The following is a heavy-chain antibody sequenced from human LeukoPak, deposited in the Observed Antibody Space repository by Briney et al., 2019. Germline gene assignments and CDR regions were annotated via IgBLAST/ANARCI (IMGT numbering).Heavy chain of an antibody. J-gene: IGHJ4*02. CDR1: GFTFSSYA. D-gene: IGHD1-26*01. CDR3: AEDPGGGSYEDY. V-gene: IGHV3-23*01. CDR2: ISGSGGST. Sequence: PGGSLRLSCAASGFTFSSYAMSWVRQAPGKGLEWVSAISGSGGSTYYADSVKGRFTISRDNSKNTLYLQMNSLRAEDTAVYYCAEDPGGGSYEDYWGQGTLVTVSS.